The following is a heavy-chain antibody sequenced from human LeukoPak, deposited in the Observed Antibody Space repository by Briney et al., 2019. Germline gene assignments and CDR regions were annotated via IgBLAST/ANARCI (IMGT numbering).Heavy chain of an antibody. CDR2: IIPIFGTA. J-gene: IGHJ4*02. CDR1: GGAFSSYA. Sequence: SVKVSCKASGGAFSSYAISWVRQAPGQGLEWMGGIIPIFGTANYAQKFQGRVTITADESTSTAYMELSSLRSEDTAVYYCAREGDGYNNGFDYWGQGTLVTVSS. V-gene: IGHV1-69*13. CDR3: AREGDGYNNGFDY. D-gene: IGHD5-24*01.